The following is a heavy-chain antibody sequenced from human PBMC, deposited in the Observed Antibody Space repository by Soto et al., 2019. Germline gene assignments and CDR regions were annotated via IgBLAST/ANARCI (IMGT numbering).Heavy chain of an antibody. D-gene: IGHD5-18*01. CDR3: AKDLGGYADYYYGMDV. CDR1: GFTFDDYT. J-gene: IGHJ6*01. CDR2: ISWDGGST. V-gene: IGHV3-43*01. Sequence: HPGGSLRLSCAASGFTFDDYTMHWVRQAPWKGLEWVSLISWDGGSTYYADSVKGRFTISRDNSKNSLYLQMNSLRTEDTALYYCAKDLGGYADYYYGMDVWGQGTTVTVAS.